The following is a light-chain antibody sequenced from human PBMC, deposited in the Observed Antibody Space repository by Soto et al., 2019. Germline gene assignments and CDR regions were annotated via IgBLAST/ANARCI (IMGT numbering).Light chain of an antibody. V-gene: IGLV2-14*01. CDR1: SSDVGGYNY. CDR2: DVS. CDR3: SSYTSSSTLI. J-gene: IGLJ1*01. Sequence: QSVLTQPASVSGSPGQSITISCTGTSSDVGGYNYVSWYQQHQDKAPKLMIYDVSNRTSGVSNRFSGSKSGNTASLTISGLQDEDEADYYCSSYTSSSTLIFGTVTKLTVL.